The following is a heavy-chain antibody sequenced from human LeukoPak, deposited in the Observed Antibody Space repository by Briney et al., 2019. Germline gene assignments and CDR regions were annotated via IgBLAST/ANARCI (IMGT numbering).Heavy chain of an antibody. J-gene: IGHJ4*02. CDR3: ARGYGNYGY. V-gene: IGHV3-7*01. CDR1: WFTLCSYL. CDR2: IKQDGSEK. D-gene: IGHD4-11*01. Sequence: GGALGLFFAAPWFTLCSYLMRWGRPAPGKGLEWVANIKQDGSEKYYVDSVKGRFTISRDNAKNSLYLQMNSLRAEDTAVYYCARGYGNYGYWGQGTLVTVSS.